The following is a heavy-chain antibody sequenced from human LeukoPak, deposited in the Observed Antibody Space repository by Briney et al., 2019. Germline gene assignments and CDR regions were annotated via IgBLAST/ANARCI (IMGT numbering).Heavy chain of an antibody. CDR3: AREFYYYGSGSYSNDY. Sequence: SVKVSCKASGGTFSSYAISWVRQAPGQGLEWMGRIIPILGIANYAQKFQGRVTITADKFTSTAYMELSSLRSEDTAVYYCAREFYYYGSGSYSNDYWGQGTLVTVSS. V-gene: IGHV1-69*04. CDR2: IIPILGIA. J-gene: IGHJ4*02. CDR1: GGTFSSYA. D-gene: IGHD3-10*01.